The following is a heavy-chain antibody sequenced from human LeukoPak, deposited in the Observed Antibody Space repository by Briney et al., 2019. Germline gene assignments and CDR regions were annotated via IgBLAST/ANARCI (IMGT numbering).Heavy chain of an antibody. V-gene: IGHV4-4*07. D-gene: IGHD6-13*01. CDR3: ARVAGGIAAAGTYYYYYMDV. CDR1: GGSISSYY. Sequence: PSETLSLTCTVSGGSISSYYWSWIRQPAGKGLEWIGRIYTSGSTNYNPSLKSRVTISVDTSKNQFSLKLSSVTAADTAVYYCARVAGGIAAAGTYYYYYMDVWGKGTTVTVSS. J-gene: IGHJ6*03. CDR2: IYTSGST.